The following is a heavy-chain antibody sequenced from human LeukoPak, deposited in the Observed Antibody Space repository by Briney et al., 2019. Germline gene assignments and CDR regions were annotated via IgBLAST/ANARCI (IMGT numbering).Heavy chain of an antibody. CDR1: GYTFTSYG. V-gene: IGHV1-18*01. CDR2: ISAYNGNT. J-gene: IGHJ6*02. D-gene: IGHD6-19*01. Sequence: ASVKVSCKASGYTFTSYGISWMRQAPGQGLEWMGWISAYNGNTNYAQKLQGRVTMTTDTSTSTAYMELRSLRSDDTAVYYCARAVHAAGTYYYYYGMDVWGQGTTVTVSS. CDR3: ARAVHAAGTYYYYYGMDV.